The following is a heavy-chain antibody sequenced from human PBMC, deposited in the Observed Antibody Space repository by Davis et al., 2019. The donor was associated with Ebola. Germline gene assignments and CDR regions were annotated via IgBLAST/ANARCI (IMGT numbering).Heavy chain of an antibody. Sequence: GGSLRLSCSAYGFAFGDYAMSWVRQAPGKGLEWVSSISSSDTYIHYADSVKGRFTISRDNAKNSLYLQMNSLIAEDTAVYYCARDLTTVTKTRPFDYWGQGTLVTVSS. CDR3: ARDLTTVTKTRPFDY. CDR2: ISSSDTYI. J-gene: IGHJ4*02. CDR1: GFAFGDYA. V-gene: IGHV3-21*01. D-gene: IGHD4-17*01.